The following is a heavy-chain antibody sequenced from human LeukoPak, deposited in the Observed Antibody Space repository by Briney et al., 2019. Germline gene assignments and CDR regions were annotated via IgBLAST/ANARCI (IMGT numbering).Heavy chain of an antibody. CDR3: ARRARPRYDFWSGYYFDDYYMDV. V-gene: IGHV1-69*05. CDR2: IIPIFGTA. J-gene: IGHJ6*03. D-gene: IGHD3-3*01. CDR1: GGTFSSYA. Sequence: ASVKVSCKASGGTFSSYAISWVRQAPGQGLEWMGGIIPIFGTANYAQKFQGRVTITTDESTSTAYMELSSLRSEDTAVYYCARRARPRYDFWSGYYFDDYYMDVWSKGTTVTVSS.